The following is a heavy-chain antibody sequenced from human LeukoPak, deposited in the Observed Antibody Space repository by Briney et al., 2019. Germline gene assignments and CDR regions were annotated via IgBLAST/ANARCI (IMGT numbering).Heavy chain of an antibody. D-gene: IGHD3-9*01. CDR3: ARDSYYDILTGYYGRWFDP. J-gene: IGHJ5*02. CDR2: ISSSSSYI. CDR1: GFTFSSYS. Sequence: PGGSLRLSCAASGFTFSSYSMNWVRQAPGKGLEWVSSISSSSSYIYYAGSVKGRFTISRDNAKNSLYLQMNSLRAEDTAVYYCARDSYYDILTGYYGRWFDPWGQGTLVTVSS. V-gene: IGHV3-21*01.